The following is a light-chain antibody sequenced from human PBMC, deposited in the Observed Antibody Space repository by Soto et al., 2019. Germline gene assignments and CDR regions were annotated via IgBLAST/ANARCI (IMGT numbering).Light chain of an antibody. CDR2: AAS. CDR3: QQSYSTPRT. Sequence: DIQMTQSPSSLSASVGDRVTITCRASQSISSYLNWYQQKPGKAPKLLIYAASILQSGVPSRFSGSGSGTDCTLTISSLQPEDFATYYCQQSYSTPRTFGQGTKVELK. CDR1: QSISSY. J-gene: IGKJ1*01. V-gene: IGKV1-39*01.